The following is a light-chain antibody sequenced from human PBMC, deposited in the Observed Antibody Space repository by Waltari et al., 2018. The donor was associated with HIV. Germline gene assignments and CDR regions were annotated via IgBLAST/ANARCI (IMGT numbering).Light chain of an antibody. CDR1: SSDVAGYNF. CDR2: EVT. CDR3: SSYAGSNNLV. J-gene: IGLJ2*01. V-gene: IGLV2-8*01. Sequence: QSALTQPPSASGSPGQSVTISCPGTSSDVAGYNFLAWYRHHPGQAPNLLIYEVTKRPSGVPDRFSGSKSGNTASLTVSGLQAEDEADYYCSSYAGSNNLVFGGGTKLTVL.